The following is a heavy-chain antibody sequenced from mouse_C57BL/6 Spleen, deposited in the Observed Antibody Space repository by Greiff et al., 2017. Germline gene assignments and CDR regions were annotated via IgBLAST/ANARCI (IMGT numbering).Heavy chain of an antibody. J-gene: IGHJ2*01. Sequence: QVQLQQPGAELVRPGSSVKLSCKASGYTFTSYWMHWVKQRPIQGLEWIGNIDPSDSATHYNQKFKDKATLTVVKSSSTAYMQLSSLTSEDSAVYYCARSYDYDPYYFDYWGQGTTLTVSS. V-gene: IGHV1-52*01. D-gene: IGHD2-4*01. CDR3: ARSYDYDPYYFDY. CDR2: IDPSDSAT. CDR1: GYTFTSYW.